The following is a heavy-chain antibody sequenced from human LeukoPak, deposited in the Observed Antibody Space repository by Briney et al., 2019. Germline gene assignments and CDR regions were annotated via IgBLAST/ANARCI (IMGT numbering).Heavy chain of an antibody. CDR1: GFTFSSYA. J-gene: IGHJ4*02. D-gene: IGHD2-15*01. Sequence: GGSLRLSCAASGFTFSSYAMSWVRQAPGKGLEWVSAISGSGGSTYYADSVRGRFTISRDNPKNTLYLQMNSLRAEDTAVYYCAKVGYCSGGSCYYPPSDFDYWGQGTLVTVSS. V-gene: IGHV3-23*01. CDR3: AKVGYCSGGSCYYPPSDFDY. CDR2: ISGSGGST.